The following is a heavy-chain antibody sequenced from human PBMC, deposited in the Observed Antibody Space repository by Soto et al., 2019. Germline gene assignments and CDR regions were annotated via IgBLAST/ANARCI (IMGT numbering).Heavy chain of an antibody. CDR1: GGSISTYY. CDR3: ARHASAVYCSGGSCQPDY. V-gene: IGHV4-59*08. Sequence: TSETLSLTCTVSGGSISTYYWSWIRQPPGEGLEWIGYIYYSGSTNYNPSLKSRVTISVDTSENQFSLMLSSVTAADTAVYYCARHASAVYCSGGSCQPDYWGQGALVTVSS. J-gene: IGHJ4*02. CDR2: IYYSGST. D-gene: IGHD2-15*01.